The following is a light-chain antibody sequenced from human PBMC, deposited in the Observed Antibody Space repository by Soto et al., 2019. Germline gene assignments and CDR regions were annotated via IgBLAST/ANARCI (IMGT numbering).Light chain of an antibody. CDR2: KAS. V-gene: IGKV1-5*03. Sequence: DIQMTQSPSTLSASVGDRVTITCRASQSISSWLAWYQQKPGKAPKLLIYKASSLESGFPSRFSGSGSGTEFTLTSRSLQPDDLSTYYCQQYNNYPPTFGPGTKVDIK. CDR1: QSISSW. CDR3: QQYNNYPPT. J-gene: IGKJ3*01.